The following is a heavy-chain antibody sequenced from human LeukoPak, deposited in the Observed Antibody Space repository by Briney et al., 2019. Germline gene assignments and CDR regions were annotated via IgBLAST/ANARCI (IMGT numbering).Heavy chain of an antibody. J-gene: IGHJ4*02. D-gene: IGHD3-3*01. CDR2: IYTSGST. CDR1: GGSISSGSYY. CDR3: ARAGYYDFWSGYYAFDY. Sequence: SQTLSLTCTVSGGSISSGSYYWSWIRQPAGKGLEWIGRIYTSGSTNYNPSLKSRVTISVDTSKNQFSLKLISVTAADTAVYYCARAGYYDFWSGYYAFDYWGQGTLVTVSS. V-gene: IGHV4-61*02.